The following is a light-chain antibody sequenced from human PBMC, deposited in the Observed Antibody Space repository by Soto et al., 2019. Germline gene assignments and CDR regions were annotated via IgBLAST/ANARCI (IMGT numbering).Light chain of an antibody. CDR2: LGS. CDR3: MQXLQTPRT. Sequence: DIVMTQSPLSLPVTPGEPASISCRSSQSLLHSNGYNYLDWYLQKPGQSPQLLIYLGSNRASGVPDRFSGSGSGTDFTLKISRVEAEDVGVYYCMQXLQTPRTFGQGTKV. CDR1: QSLLHSNGYNY. V-gene: IGKV2-28*01. J-gene: IGKJ1*01.